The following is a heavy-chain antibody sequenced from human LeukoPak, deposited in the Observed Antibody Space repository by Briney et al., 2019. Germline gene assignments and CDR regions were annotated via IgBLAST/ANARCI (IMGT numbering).Heavy chain of an antibody. D-gene: IGHD2-15*01. J-gene: IGHJ6*02. CDR2: ISWNSGSI. CDR3: ARGGYCSGGSCLYYYYYGMDV. Sequence: GGSLRLSCAASGFTFDDYAMHWVRQAPGKGLEWVSGISWNSGSIGYADSVKGRFTISRDNAKNSLYLQMNSLRAEDTAVYYCARGGYCSGGSCLYYYYYGMDVWGQGTTVTVSS. V-gene: IGHV3-9*01. CDR1: GFTFDDYA.